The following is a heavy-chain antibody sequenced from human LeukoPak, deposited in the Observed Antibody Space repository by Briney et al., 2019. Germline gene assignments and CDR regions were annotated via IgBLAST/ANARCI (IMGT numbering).Heavy chain of an antibody. V-gene: IGHV3-15*07. CDR2: IKGKTDGGTT. J-gene: IGHJ4*02. D-gene: IGHD4-17*01. CDR3: TTVMYAATVSTIDY. CDR1: GFTFSNAW. Sequence: GGSLRLSCAASGFTFSNAWMNWVRQPQGKGLEWFGRIKGKTDGGTTDYAAPVQGRFTISRDDSKNTLYLQMNSLKTEDTAVYYCTTVMYAATVSTIDYWGQGTLVTVSS.